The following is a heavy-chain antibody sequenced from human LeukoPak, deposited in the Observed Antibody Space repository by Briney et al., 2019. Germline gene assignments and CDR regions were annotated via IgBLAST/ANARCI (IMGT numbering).Heavy chain of an antibody. J-gene: IGHJ5*02. CDR2: IYPGDSDT. D-gene: IGHD3-3*01. Sequence: GEPLQISCQGSGYRFTSYWIGWVRQLPGKGLEWMGIIYPGDSDTRYSPSFQGQVTISADKSISTAYLQWSSLKASDTAMYYCARSITIFGVIGWFDPWGQGTLVTVSS. CDR1: GYRFTSYW. V-gene: IGHV5-51*01. CDR3: ARSITIFGVIGWFDP.